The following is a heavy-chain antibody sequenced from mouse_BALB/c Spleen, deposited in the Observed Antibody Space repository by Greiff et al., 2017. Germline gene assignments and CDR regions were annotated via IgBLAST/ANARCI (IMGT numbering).Heavy chain of an antibody. CDR3: ARGNYRYDPFAY. CDR1: GFTFSSYA. D-gene: IGHD2-14*01. V-gene: IGHV5-6-5*01. CDR2: ISSGGST. J-gene: IGHJ3*01. Sequence: DVMLVESGGGLVKPGGSLKLSCAASGFTFSSYAMSWVRQTPEKRLEWVASISSGGSTYYPDSVKGRFTISRDNARNILYLQMSSLRSEDTAMYYCARGNYRYDPFAYWGQGTLVTVSA.